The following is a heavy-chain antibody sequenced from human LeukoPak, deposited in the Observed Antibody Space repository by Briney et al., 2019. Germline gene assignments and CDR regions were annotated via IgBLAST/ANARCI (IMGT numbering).Heavy chain of an antibody. Sequence: PSETLSLTCTVSGGSISSYYWSWIRQPPGKGLEWIGYIYYSGSTNYNPSLKSRVTISVDTSKNQFSLKLSSVTAADTAVHYCAGSHYDILTGYYIFDYWGQGTLVTVSS. CDR2: IYYSGST. J-gene: IGHJ4*02. V-gene: IGHV4-59*01. CDR1: GGSISSYY. CDR3: AGSHYDILTGYYIFDY. D-gene: IGHD3-9*01.